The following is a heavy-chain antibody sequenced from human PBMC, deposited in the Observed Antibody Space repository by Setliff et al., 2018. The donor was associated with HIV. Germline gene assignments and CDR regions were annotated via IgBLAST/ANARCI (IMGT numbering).Heavy chain of an antibody. J-gene: IGHJ4*02. CDR3: ARGYCSSTSCYGIYYFDN. Sequence: ASVKVSCKASGYTFTGWYMHWVRQAPGQGLEWMGWINPNSGATNYAQKFQGRVTMTRDTSISTAYMELSRLRSDDTAVYYCARGYCSSTSCYGIYYFDNWGQGTPVAVSS. CDR2: INPNSGAT. V-gene: IGHV1-2*02. CDR1: GYTFTGWY. D-gene: IGHD2-2*01.